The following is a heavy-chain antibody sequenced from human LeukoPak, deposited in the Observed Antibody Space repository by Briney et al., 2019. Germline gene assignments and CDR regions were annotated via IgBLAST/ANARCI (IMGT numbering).Heavy chain of an antibody. J-gene: IGHJ5*02. D-gene: IGHD6-13*01. CDR1: GFTVSNYY. CDR2: IYTDDRT. Sequence: GGSLRLSCAASGFTVSNYYMSWVRQAPGEGLEWVSDIYTDDRTYYADSVKGRFTIPRDDSKNMLFLQMDSLRVEDTAVYYCARDRAAADPWGQGTLVTVSS. CDR3: ARDRAAADP. V-gene: IGHV3-53*01.